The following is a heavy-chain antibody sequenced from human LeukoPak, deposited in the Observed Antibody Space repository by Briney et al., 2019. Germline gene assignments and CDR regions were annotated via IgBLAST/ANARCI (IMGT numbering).Heavy chain of an antibody. CDR2: IYYSGST. Sequence: SETLSLTCTVSGGSISSSSYYWGWIRQPPGKGLEWIGSIYYSGSTYYNPSLKSRVTISVDTSKNQFSLKLSSVTAADTAVYYCARIEYSSSIDCWGQGILVTVSS. CDR1: GGSISSSSYY. J-gene: IGHJ4*02. CDR3: ARIEYSSSIDC. D-gene: IGHD6-6*01. V-gene: IGHV4-39*07.